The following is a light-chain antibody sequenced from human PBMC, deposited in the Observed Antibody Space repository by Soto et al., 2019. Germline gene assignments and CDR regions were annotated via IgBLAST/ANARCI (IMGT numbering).Light chain of an antibody. Sequence: EIVLTQSPGTLSLSPGERATLSCRASQSISNNDLAWYQQKLGQSPRILIYGASNRAPDIPDRFSGSESGTDFTLTISRLEPEDSAVYYCQQYGNSPSTFGQGTKVEIK. J-gene: IGKJ1*01. CDR3: QQYGNSPST. CDR2: GAS. V-gene: IGKV3-20*01. CDR1: QSISNND.